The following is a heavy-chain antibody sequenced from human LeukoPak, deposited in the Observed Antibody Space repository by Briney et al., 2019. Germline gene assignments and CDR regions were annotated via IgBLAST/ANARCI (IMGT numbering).Heavy chain of an antibody. CDR1: GGSISSSSYY. J-gene: IGHJ6*04. CDR2: IYYSGST. D-gene: IGHD3-3*01. CDR3: ARHRKEEHEVLRFLEWLSPTIMDV. Sequence: SETLSLTCTVSGGSISSSSYYWGWLRQPPGKGLEWIGSIYYSGSTYYNPSLKSRVTISVDTSKNQFSLKLSSVTAADTAVYYCARHRKEEHEVLRFLEWLSPTIMDVWGKGTTVTVSS. V-gene: IGHV4-39*01.